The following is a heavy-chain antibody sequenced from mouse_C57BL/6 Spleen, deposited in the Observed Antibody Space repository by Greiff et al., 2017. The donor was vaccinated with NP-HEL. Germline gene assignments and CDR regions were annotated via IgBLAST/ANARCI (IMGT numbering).Heavy chain of an antibody. CDR1: GYTFTSYW. D-gene: IGHD2-1*01. V-gene: IGHV1-55*01. J-gene: IGHJ4*01. CDR3: AIGGYYGNSYYAMDY. CDR2: IYPGSGST. Sequence: QVQLKQPGAELVKPGASVKMSCKASGYTFTSYWITWVKQRPGQGLEWIGDIYPGSGSTNYNEKFKSKATLTVDTSSSTAYMQLSSLTSEDSAVYYCAIGGYYGNSYYAMDYWGQGTSVTVSS.